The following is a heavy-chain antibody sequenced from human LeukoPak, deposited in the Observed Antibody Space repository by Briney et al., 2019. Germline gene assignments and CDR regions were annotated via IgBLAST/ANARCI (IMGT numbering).Heavy chain of an antibody. CDR1: GGSISSYY. CDR2: IYYSGST. V-gene: IGHV4-59*01. Sequence: SETLSLTCTVSGGSISSYYWSWIRQPPGKGLEWIGYIYYSGSTNYTPSLKSRVTISVDTSKNQFSLKLSSVTAADTAVYYCARDSLYSNYNWFDPWGQGTLVTVSS. J-gene: IGHJ5*02. CDR3: ARDSLYSNYNWFDP. D-gene: IGHD4-11*01.